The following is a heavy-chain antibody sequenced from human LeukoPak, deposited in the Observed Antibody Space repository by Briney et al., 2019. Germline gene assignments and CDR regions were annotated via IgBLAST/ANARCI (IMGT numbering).Heavy chain of an antibody. J-gene: IGHJ4*02. D-gene: IGHD6-19*01. CDR1: GGSISSYY. CDR2: IYYSGST. CDR3: ARALSGYSSGWYFDY. V-gene: IGHV4-59*01. Sequence: SETLSLTCTVSGGSISSYYWSWIRQPPGKGLEWIGYIYYSGSTNYNPSLKSRVTISVDTSKNQFSLKLSSVTAADTAVYYCARALSGYSSGWYFDYWGQGTLVTVSS.